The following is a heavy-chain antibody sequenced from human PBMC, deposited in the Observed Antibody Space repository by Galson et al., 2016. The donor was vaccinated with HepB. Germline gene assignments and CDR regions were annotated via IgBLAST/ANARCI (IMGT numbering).Heavy chain of an antibody. J-gene: IGHJ6*02. Sequence: SLRLSCAVSGFNVIGNYMSWVRQAPGKGLEWVSVIHSIGDTFYADSAKGRFTISRDNLKNALDLQMNSLRVEDTAVYYCARDHLVSMARGDKHFHYEMDVWGQGTAVTVSS. D-gene: IGHD3-10*01. CDR3: ARDHLVSMARGDKHFHYEMDV. CDR1: GFNVIGNY. CDR2: IHSIGDT. V-gene: IGHV3-53*01.